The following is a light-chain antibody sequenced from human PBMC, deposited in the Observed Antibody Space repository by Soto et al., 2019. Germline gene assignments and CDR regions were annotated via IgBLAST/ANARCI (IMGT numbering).Light chain of an antibody. CDR3: QSYDSVLSALV. CDR1: SSSIGAGYD. Sequence: QSVLTQPPSGSGAPGQRVTISCTGSSSSIGAGYDVHWYQQRPGTAPKLLIFSDITRPSGVPARFSASKSGSSASLAISGLQAEDEADYYCQSYDSVLSALVFGGGTKLTVL. V-gene: IGLV1-40*01. CDR2: SDI. J-gene: IGLJ2*01.